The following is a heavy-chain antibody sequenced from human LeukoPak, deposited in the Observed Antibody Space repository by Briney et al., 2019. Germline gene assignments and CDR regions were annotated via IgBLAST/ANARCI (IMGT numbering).Heavy chain of an antibody. J-gene: IGHJ6*03. CDR1: GYSISSGYY. CDR3: ASNLQTDYGLDYYYMDV. V-gene: IGHV4-38-2*01. D-gene: IGHD4-17*01. CDR2: IYHSGST. Sequence: SETLSLTCAVSGYSISSGYYWGWIRQPPGKGLEWIGSIYHSGSTYYNPSLKSRVTISVDTSKNQFSLKLSSVTAADTAVYYCASNLQTDYGLDYYYMDVGGKGTTVTVSS.